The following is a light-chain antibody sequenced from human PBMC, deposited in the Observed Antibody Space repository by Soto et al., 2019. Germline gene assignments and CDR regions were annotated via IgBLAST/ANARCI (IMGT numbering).Light chain of an antibody. V-gene: IGKV3-11*01. CDR3: HQRTKWPLT. CDR2: DAS. Sequence: EIVLTQSPATLSLSPGERASLSCRASQSISVYLAWYQQKPGQAPRLLIYDASNRATGTPARFSGSGSGTDFTLTISSLEPEDFAVYYCHQRTKWPLTFGGGTKVDNK. J-gene: IGKJ4*01. CDR1: QSISVY.